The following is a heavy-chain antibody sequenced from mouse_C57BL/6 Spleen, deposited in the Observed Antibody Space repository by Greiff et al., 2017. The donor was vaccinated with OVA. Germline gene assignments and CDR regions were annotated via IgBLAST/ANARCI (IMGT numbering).Heavy chain of an antibody. Sequence: EVKVVESGGDLVKPGGSLKLSCAASGFTFSSYGMSWVRQTPDKRLEWVATISSGGSYTYYPDSVKGRFTFSRDNAKNTLYLQMSSLKSEDTAMYYCARPPSGEYYFDYWGQGTTLTVSS. CDR3: ARPPSGEYYFDY. J-gene: IGHJ2*01. V-gene: IGHV5-6*01. CDR2: ISSGGSYT. CDR1: GFTFSSYG.